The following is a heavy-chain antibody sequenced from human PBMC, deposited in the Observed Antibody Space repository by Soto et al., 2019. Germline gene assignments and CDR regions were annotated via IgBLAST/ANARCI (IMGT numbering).Heavy chain of an antibody. CDR1: GFTFSTYW. D-gene: IGHD1-26*01. CDR2: INNDGSDT. J-gene: IGHJ4*02. V-gene: IGHV3-74*03. CDR3: VRDDIGVGIDY. Sequence: PGGSLRISCAASGFTFSTYWVHWVRQAPGKGLMWVSHINNDGSDTTYADSVKGRFTISRDNAKNTVYLQMNSLRAEDTAVYYCVRDDIGVGIDYWGLGTLVTVSS.